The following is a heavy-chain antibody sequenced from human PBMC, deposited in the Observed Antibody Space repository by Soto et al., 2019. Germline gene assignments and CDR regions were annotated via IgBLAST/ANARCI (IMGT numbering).Heavy chain of an antibody. D-gene: IGHD6-13*01. V-gene: IGHV1-69*06. J-gene: IGHJ4*02. CDR1: GGTFSSYA. CDR2: IIPIFGTA. Sequence: GASVKVSCKASGGTFSSYAISWVRQAPGQGLEWMGGIIPIFGTANYAQKFQGRVTITADKSTSTAYMELSSLRSEDTAVYYCASTAAVKAAGPFDYWGQGTLVTVYS. CDR3: ASTAAVKAAGPFDY.